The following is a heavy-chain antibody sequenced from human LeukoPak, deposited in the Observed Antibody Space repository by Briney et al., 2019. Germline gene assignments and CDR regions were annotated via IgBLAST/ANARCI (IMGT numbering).Heavy chain of an antibody. Sequence: SVKVSCKASGGTFISYAISWVRQAPGQGLEWMGGIIPIFGTANYAQKFQGRVTITADESTSTAYMELSSLRSEDTAVYYCARDSWAVGTTGTFWAGYFDYWGQGTLVTVSS. CDR3: ARDSWAVGTTGTFWAGYFDY. D-gene: IGHD1-1*01. J-gene: IGHJ4*02. CDR1: GGTFISYA. V-gene: IGHV1-69*13. CDR2: IIPIFGTA.